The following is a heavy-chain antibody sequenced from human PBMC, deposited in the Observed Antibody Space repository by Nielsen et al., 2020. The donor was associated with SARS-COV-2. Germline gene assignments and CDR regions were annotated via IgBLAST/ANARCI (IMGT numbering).Heavy chain of an antibody. Sequence: GESLKISCAASGFTFSSYAMHWVRQAPGKGLEWVAVISYDGSNKYYADSVKGRFTISRDNSKNTLYLQMNSLRAEDTAVYYCARSHHTLYSSGWYGGYYFDYWGQGTLVTVSS. V-gene: IGHV3-30*04. D-gene: IGHD6-19*01. CDR3: ARSHHTLYSSGWYGGYYFDY. J-gene: IGHJ4*02. CDR2: ISYDGSNK. CDR1: GFTFSSYA.